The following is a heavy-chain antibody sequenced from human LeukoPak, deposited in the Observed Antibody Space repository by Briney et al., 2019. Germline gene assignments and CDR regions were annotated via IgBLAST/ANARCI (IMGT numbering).Heavy chain of an antibody. V-gene: IGHV4-59*08. J-gene: IGHJ4*02. CDR2: IYYSGST. CDR3: ARQNYDYVWGSYRYYSLDY. Sequence: PSETLSLTCTVSGGSISSYYWSWIRQPPGKGLEWIGYIYYSGSTNYNPPLKSRVTISVDTSKNQFSLKLSSVTAADTAVYYCARQNYDYVWGSYRYYSLDYWGQGTLVTVSS. D-gene: IGHD3-16*02. CDR1: GGSISSYY.